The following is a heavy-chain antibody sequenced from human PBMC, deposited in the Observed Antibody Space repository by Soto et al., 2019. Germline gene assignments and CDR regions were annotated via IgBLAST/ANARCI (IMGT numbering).Heavy chain of an antibody. CDR1: GFTFDDYA. Sequence: GGSLRLSCAASGFTFDDYAMHWVRQAPGKGLEWVSGISWNSGSIGYADSVKGRFTISRDNAKNSLYLQMNSLRAEDTALYSCAKGGYCTNGVCYGWYFDLWGRGTLVTVSS. CDR2: ISWNSGSI. J-gene: IGHJ2*01. CDR3: AKGGYCTNGVCYGWYFDL. V-gene: IGHV3-9*01. D-gene: IGHD2-8*01.